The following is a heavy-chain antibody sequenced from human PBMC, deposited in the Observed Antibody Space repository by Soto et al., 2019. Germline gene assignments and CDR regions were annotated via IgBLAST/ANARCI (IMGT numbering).Heavy chain of an antibody. Sequence: QVQLVQSGAEVKKPGDSVKESCKASGYTFTSYDINWVRQATGQGIEGMGWMNPNSGNTGYAQKFQGTVTITRNTSISTAYMELSSLRSEDTAVYYCARTLYGDNVDYWGQGTLVTVSS. J-gene: IGHJ4*02. CDR3: ARTLYGDNVDY. CDR1: GYTFTSYD. V-gene: IGHV1-8*01. CDR2: MNPNSGNT. D-gene: IGHD4-17*01.